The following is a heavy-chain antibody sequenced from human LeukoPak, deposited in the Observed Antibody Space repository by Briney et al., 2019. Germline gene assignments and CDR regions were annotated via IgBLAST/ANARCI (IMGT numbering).Heavy chain of an antibody. V-gene: IGHV4-39*07. Sequence: SETLSLTCPVSGVSIDSSNYYWGWIRQPPGKGLEWIGSIYYSGSTYYNPSLKSRLSISVDTSKNHFSLKLRSVTAADTAVYYCVRVGFCSGSRCYMHYYYYMDVWGNGTTVSVSS. CDR3: VRVGFCSGSRCYMHYYYYMDV. CDR1: GVSIDSSNYY. CDR2: IYYSGST. D-gene: IGHD2-2*02. J-gene: IGHJ6*03.